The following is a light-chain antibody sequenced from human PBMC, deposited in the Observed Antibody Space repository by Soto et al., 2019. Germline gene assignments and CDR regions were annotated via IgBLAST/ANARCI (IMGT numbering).Light chain of an antibody. Sequence: DIQMTQSPSTLSASVGDRVTITCRASQSISSWLAWYQQKPGKAPKLLIYDASSLESGVPSRFSGSGSGTEFTLTISSLQPDDFPTYYCQQYNSYSPGWTFGQGTKVDIK. CDR3: QQYNSYSPGWT. CDR2: DAS. V-gene: IGKV1-5*01. CDR1: QSISSW. J-gene: IGKJ1*01.